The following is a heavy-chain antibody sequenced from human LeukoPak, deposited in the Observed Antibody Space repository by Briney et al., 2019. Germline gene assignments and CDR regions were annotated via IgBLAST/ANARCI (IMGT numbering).Heavy chain of an antibody. D-gene: IGHD4-17*01. CDR3: ARDDYGQIDY. J-gene: IGHJ4*02. Sequence: SQTLSLTCAIFGDSVTGDRAAWNWIRQSPSTGLEWLGRTYYRSKWYHDYAPSVISRMAINADASKNQFSLRVNSVPPEDTAVYYCARDDYGQIDYWGQGTLVTVSS. V-gene: IGHV6-1*01. CDR2: TYYRSKWYH. CDR1: GDSVTGDRAA.